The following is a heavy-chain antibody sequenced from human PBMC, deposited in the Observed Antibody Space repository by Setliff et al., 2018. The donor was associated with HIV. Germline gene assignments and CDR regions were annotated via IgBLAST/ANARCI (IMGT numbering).Heavy chain of an antibody. V-gene: IGHV1-69*10. CDR2: SIPILGVA. D-gene: IGHD3-3*01. CDR1: RSTFNSHT. CDR3: VRGVQSPPHYSYYYMDV. Sequence: SVKVSCKASRSTFNSHTINWVRQAPGQGLDGMGGSIPILGVANYAQRFQGKVTITADKSTSTAYMELTSLRFDDTAMYYCVRGVQSPPHYSYYYMDVWGGGTMVTVSS. J-gene: IGHJ6*03.